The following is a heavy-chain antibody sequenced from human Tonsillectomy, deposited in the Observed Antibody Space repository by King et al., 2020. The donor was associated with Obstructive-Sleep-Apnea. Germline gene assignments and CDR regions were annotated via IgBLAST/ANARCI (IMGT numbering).Heavy chain of an antibody. J-gene: IGHJ3*02. CDR3: ARELITGEGSQYAFDI. CDR2: ISSSSSYL. D-gene: IGHD1-20*01. CDR1: RFTFSGYN. Sequence: VQLVESGGGLVKPGESLRLSCAASRFTFSGYNMNWVRQAPGKGLEWVSSISSSSSYLYYADSLKGRFTISRDNAKNSLYLQMDSLRPEDTAVYYCARELITGEGSQYAFDIWGQGTMVTVSS. V-gene: IGHV3-21*01.